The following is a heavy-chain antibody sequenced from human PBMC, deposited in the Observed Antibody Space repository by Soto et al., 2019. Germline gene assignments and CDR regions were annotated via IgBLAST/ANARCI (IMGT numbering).Heavy chain of an antibody. CDR1: GGSFSGYD. J-gene: IGHJ5*02. Sequence: SETLSLTCAVYGGSFSGYDWSWIRQPPGKGLEWIGEINHSGSTNYNPSLKSRVTISVDTSKNQFSLKLSSVTAADTAVYYCARGEKQLHTNWFDPWGQGTLVTVSS. CDR2: INHSGST. V-gene: IGHV4-34*01. D-gene: IGHD6-6*01. CDR3: ARGEKQLHTNWFDP.